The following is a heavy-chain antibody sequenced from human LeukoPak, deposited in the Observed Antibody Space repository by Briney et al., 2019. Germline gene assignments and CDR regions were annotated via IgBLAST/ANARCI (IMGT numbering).Heavy chain of an antibody. J-gene: IGHJ5*02. CDR1: GGSISNGSYY. Sequence: SETLSLTCTVSGGSISNGSYYWSCIRQPAGKGLEWIGRIYTSGSTNYNPSLTSRVTISVDPSKNQFSLKLSSVTATDTAVYYCARVGDCSVDSNCYHFADWFDPWGQGTLVTVSS. CDR2: IYTSGST. CDR3: ARVGDCSVDSNCYHFADWFDP. D-gene: IGHD2-15*01. V-gene: IGHV4-61*02.